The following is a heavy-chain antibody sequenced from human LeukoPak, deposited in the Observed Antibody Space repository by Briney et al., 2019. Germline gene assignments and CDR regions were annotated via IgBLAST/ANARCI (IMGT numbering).Heavy chain of an antibody. CDR1: GFTFTTYW. V-gene: IGHV3-7*01. CDR2: INQDGTEK. CDR3: ARAKWPSGGSWH. J-gene: IGHJ4*02. Sequence: PGGSLRLSCAASGFTFTTYWMSWVRQAPGKGLEWVANINQDGTEKFYVDSVKGRFTISRDNAKNSLYLQMNSLRAEDTAVYYCARAKWPSGGSWHWGQGTLVTVSS. D-gene: IGHD2-15*01.